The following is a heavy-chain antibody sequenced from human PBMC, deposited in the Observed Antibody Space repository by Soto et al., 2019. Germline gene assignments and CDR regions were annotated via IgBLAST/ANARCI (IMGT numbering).Heavy chain of an antibody. Sequence: ASVKVSCKASGYTFTSYYMHWVRQAPGQGLEWMGIINPSGGSTSYAQKFQGRVTMTRDTSTSTVYMELSSLRSEDTAVYYCAREGLLWFGDQLWGRDAFDIWGQGTMVTVSS. V-gene: IGHV1-46*01. J-gene: IGHJ3*02. CDR1: GYTFTSYY. CDR3: AREGLLWFGDQLWGRDAFDI. CDR2: INPSGGST. D-gene: IGHD3-10*01.